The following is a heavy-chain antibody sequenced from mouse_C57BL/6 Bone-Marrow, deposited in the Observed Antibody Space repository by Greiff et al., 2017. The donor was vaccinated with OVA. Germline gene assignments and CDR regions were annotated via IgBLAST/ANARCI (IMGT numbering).Heavy chain of an antibody. CDR1: GYTFTSYW. CDR2: IHPNSGST. V-gene: IGHV1-64*01. Sequence: QVQLQQPGAELVKPGASVKLSCKASGYTFTSYWMHWVKQRPGQGLEWIGMIHPNSGSTNYNEKFKSKATLTVDKSSSTAYMQLSSLTSADSAVYYYESATALNLGRGKDYAMDDWGQGTSVTVSS. J-gene: IGHJ4*01. CDR3: ESATALNLGRGKDYAMDD. D-gene: IGHD4-1*01.